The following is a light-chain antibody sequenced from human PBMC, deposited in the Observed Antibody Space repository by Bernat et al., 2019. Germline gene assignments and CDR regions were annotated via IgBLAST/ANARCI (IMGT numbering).Light chain of an antibody. Sequence: DVHMTQSPSSLSVSFGDRVTITCRASQTSSTFLNWYQHKPGKAPRLLIYSSSRSLSGVPSRFSGGGSGTDFTLTLSNLQAEDLATYYCQQSYTTPLTFGGGTKLEIK. CDR2: SSS. CDR3: QQSYTTPLT. V-gene: IGKV1-39*01. CDR1: QTSSTF. J-gene: IGKJ4*01.